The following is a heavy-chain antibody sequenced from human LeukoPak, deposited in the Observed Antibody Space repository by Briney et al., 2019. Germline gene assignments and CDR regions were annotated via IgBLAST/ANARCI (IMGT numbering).Heavy chain of an antibody. J-gene: IGHJ5*02. D-gene: IGHD3-10*01. CDR1: GESLSAYN. V-gene: IGHV4-34*01. Sequence: SETLSLTCAVYGESLSAYNWSWIRQPPGKGLEWIGDINHSGSTNYKPSLKSRVTISVDTSKNQFSLKLSSVTAADTAVYYCARRRRYGSGKYWFDPWGQGTLVTVSS. CDR2: INHSGST. CDR3: ARRRRYGSGKYWFDP.